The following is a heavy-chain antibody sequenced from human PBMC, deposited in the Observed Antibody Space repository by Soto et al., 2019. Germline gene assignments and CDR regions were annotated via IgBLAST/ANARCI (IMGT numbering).Heavy chain of an antibody. CDR3: AREGGSGPPNWLDP. V-gene: IGHV1-18*01. CDR2: ISGYNGDT. Sequence: ASVKVSCKASGYTFTRYGISWVRQAPGQGLEWMGWISGYNGDTNYAQKLQGRVTMTTDTSTSTAYMELRSLRSDNTAVYYCAREGGSGPPNWLDPWGQGTLVTVSS. CDR1: GYTFTRYG. J-gene: IGHJ5*02. D-gene: IGHD2-15*01.